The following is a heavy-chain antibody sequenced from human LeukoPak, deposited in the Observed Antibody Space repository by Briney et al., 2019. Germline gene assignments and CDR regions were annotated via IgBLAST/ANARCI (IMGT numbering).Heavy chain of an antibody. CDR3: STDAGYCNSTTCSYYFDY. CDR2: FDPENGEI. V-gene: IGHV1-24*01. J-gene: IGHJ4*02. D-gene: IGHD3-9*01. CDR1: GYTLTELS. Sequence: GASVKVSSKVSGYTLTELSIHWVRQAPGKGLEWMGGFDPENGEIIYAQKFQGRVTMTEDRSGDTAYMQLSSLRSEDTAVYYCSTDAGYCNSTTCSYYFDYWGQGTLVTVSS.